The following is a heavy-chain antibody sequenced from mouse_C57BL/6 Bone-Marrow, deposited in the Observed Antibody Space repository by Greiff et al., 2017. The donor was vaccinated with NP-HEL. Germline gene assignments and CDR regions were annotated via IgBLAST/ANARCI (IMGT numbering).Heavy chain of an antibody. CDR3: ARHSRRGFAY. J-gene: IGHJ3*01. CDR1: GFSLTSYG. V-gene: IGHV2-6-1*01. CDR2: IWSYGST. Sequence: VKLVESGPGLVAPSQSLSITCTVSGFSLTSYGVHWVRQPPGKGLEWLVVIWSYGSTTYNSALKSRLRFSKDNSKSQVFLKMNSLQTDDTAMYYCARHSRRGFAYWGQGTLVTVSA.